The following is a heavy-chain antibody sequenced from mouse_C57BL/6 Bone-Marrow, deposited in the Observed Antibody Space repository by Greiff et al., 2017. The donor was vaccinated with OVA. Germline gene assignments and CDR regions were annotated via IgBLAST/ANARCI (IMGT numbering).Heavy chain of an antibody. Sequence: DVKLVESGGDLVKPGGSLKLSCAASGFTFSSYGMSWVRQTPDKRLEWVATISSGGSYTYYPDSVKGRFTISRDNAKNTLYLQMSSLKSEDTAMYYCARNGDDDAMDYWGQGTSVTVSS. J-gene: IGHJ4*01. V-gene: IGHV5-6*02. CDR1: GFTFSSYG. CDR3: ARNGDDDAMDY. CDR2: ISSGGSYT. D-gene: IGHD2-2*01.